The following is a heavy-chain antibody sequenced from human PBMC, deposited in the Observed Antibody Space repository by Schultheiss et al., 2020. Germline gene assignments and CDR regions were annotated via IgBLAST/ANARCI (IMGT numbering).Heavy chain of an antibody. D-gene: IGHD5-18*01. CDR3: ARGGRRGYSYGPNMSYYYGMDV. CDR1: GFTFSSYA. J-gene: IGHJ6*02. Sequence: GESLKISCAASGFTFSSYAMHWVRQAPGKGLEWVAVISYDGSNKYYADSVKGRFTISRDNSKNTLYLQMNSLRAEDTAVYYCARGGRRGYSYGPNMSYYYGMDVWGQGTTVTVSS. V-gene: IGHV3-30-3*01. CDR2: ISYDGSNK.